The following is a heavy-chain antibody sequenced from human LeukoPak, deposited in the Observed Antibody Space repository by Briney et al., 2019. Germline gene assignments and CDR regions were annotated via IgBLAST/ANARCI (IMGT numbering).Heavy chain of an antibody. D-gene: IGHD6-19*01. CDR2: ISSSSIYI. CDR3: ARGASVVAGSDNAFDI. Sequence: GGSLRLSCAASGFTFSSYSVNWVRQAPGKGLEWVSSISSSSIYIYYADSVKGRFTISRDNAKKSVDLQMNSLRAEDTAVYYCARGASVVAGSDNAFDIWGQGTMVTVSS. V-gene: IGHV3-21*01. J-gene: IGHJ3*02. CDR1: GFTFSSYS.